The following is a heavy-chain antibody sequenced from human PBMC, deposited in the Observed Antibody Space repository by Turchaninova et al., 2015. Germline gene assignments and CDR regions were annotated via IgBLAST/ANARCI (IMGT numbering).Heavy chain of an antibody. D-gene: IGHD6-6*01. Sequence: EVQLLESGGDLIQTGGSLRLSCAASGFTFSSYAMSWVRQARGEGLEWVSTISGNCGSKKYADPVKGRLTISRDNSKNPLYLQMNSLRAEDTAVYFCAKDFEEEQLQGAFDIWGQGTMVTVSS. CDR1: GFTFSSYA. J-gene: IGHJ3*02. CDR2: ISGNCGSK. CDR3: AKDFEEEQLQGAFDI. V-gene: IGHV3-23*01.